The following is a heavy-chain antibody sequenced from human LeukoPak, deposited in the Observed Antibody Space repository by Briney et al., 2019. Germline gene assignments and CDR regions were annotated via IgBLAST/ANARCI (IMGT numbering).Heavy chain of an antibody. J-gene: IGHJ4*02. CDR1: GGTFSSYA. D-gene: IGHD3-10*01. Sequence: ASVKVSCKASGGTFSSYAISWVRQAPGQGLEWMGWINPNSGGTKYAQKFQGRVTMTRDTSINTAYMELSRLRSDGTAVYYCAREEGEWFGELFLPFKYWGQGTLVTVSS. CDR2: INPNSGGT. V-gene: IGHV1-2*02. CDR3: AREEGEWFGELFLPFKY.